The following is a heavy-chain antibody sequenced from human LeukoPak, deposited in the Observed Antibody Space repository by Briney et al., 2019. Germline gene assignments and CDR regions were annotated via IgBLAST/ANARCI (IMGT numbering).Heavy chain of an antibody. Sequence: KSSETLSLTCTVSGGSIPISFGSWTRQPPGKGLEWIGYIYHSGTTNYNPSLKSRVTISADTSKNQFSLKLSSVTAADTAVYYCAQKAPFSPSYSQQWGQGTLVTVSS. J-gene: IGHJ1*01. CDR3: AQKAPFSPSYSQQ. CDR2: IYHSGTT. V-gene: IGHV4-59*01. D-gene: IGHD2/OR15-2a*01. CDR1: GGSIPISF.